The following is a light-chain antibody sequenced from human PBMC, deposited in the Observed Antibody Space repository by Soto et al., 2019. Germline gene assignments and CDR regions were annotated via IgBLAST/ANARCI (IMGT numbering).Light chain of an antibody. CDR3: QQLNSFPIP. CDR1: QGIANF. V-gene: IGKV1-9*01. Sequence: IQLTQSPSSLSASVGERVTISCRASQGIANFLAWYQQKPGKAPKLLIYGASTLQSGVPSRFSGSGSGTDFTLTISSLQPEDFAPHYCQQLNSFPIPFGPGTKVDIK. CDR2: GAS. J-gene: IGKJ3*01.